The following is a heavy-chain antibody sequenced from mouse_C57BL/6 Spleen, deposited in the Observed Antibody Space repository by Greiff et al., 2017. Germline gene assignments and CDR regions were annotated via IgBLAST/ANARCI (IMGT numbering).Heavy chain of an antibody. J-gene: IGHJ3*01. CDR3: ARGGLPAWFAY. CDR1: GYSITSGYY. Sequence: EVKVEESGPGLVKPSQSLSLTCSVTGYSITSGYYWNWIRQFPGNKLEWMGYISYDGSNNYNPSLKNRISITRDTSKNQFFLKLNSVTTEDTATYYCARGGLPAWFAYWGQGTLVTVSA. CDR2: ISYDGSN. D-gene: IGHD2-4*01. V-gene: IGHV3-6*01.